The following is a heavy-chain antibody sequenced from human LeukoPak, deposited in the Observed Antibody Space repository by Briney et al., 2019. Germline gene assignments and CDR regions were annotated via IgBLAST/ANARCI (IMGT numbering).Heavy chain of an antibody. Sequence: GGSLRLSCAASGFDFGAYEMNWVRQAPGQGLEWISYVSGDGETIYVADSVKGRFSVSRDNAKSSLYLQMDRLRVDDTAVYYCARTYGYYYYFLDVWGTGTTVIVS. CDR2: VSGDGETI. V-gene: IGHV3-48*03. CDR1: GFDFGAYE. D-gene: IGHD3-10*01. J-gene: IGHJ6*03. CDR3: ARTYGYYYYFLDV.